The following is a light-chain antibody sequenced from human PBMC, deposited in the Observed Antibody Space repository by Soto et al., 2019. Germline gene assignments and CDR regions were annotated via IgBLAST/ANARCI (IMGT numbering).Light chain of an antibody. CDR3: KSYAGSNTYV. J-gene: IGLJ1*01. Sequence: QSDLTQPPSASGSPGQAVTISCTGSTSDIGIYDFVSWYQHHPGKAPRLIIYEVVQRPSGVPDRFSGSKSGNTASLTVSGLRAADEADYFCKSYAGSNTYVFGTGTKLTVL. CDR2: EVV. CDR1: TSDIGIYDF. V-gene: IGLV2-8*01.